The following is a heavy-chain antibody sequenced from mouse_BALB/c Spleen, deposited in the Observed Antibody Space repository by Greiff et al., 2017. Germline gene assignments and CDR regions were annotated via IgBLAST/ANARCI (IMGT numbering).Heavy chain of an antibody. CDR1: GFSLTGYG. J-gene: IGHJ4*01. CDR3: ARGYDGYYSSYAMDY. CDR2: IWGDGST. Sequence: VQRVESGPGLVAPSQSLSITCTVSGFSLTGYGVNWVRQPPGKGLEWLGMIWGDGSTDYNSALKSRLSISKDNSKSQVFLKMNSLQTDDTARYYCARGYDGYYSSYAMDYWGQGTSVTVSS. V-gene: IGHV2-6-7*01. D-gene: IGHD2-3*01.